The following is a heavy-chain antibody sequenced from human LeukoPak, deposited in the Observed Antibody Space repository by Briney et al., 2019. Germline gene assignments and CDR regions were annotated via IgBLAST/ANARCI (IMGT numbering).Heavy chain of an antibody. D-gene: IGHD2-2*02. Sequence: SVKLSCKASGDTFTSYAISWVRQAPGQGLGWMGRIIPILGIANYAQKLQGRVTITADKPTSTAYMELSSLRSEDTAVHYSARFLGYRSSTSCYRHYYYGMDVWGQGTTVTVSS. V-gene: IGHV1-69*04. CDR3: ARFLGYRSSTSCYRHYYYGMDV. CDR2: IIPILGIA. CDR1: GDTFTSYA. J-gene: IGHJ6*02.